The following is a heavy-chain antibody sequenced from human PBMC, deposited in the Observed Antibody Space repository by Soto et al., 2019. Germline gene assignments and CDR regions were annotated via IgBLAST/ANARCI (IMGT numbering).Heavy chain of an antibody. CDR1: GFTFSNYW. CDR3: AKDRSRYCSGGSCYSVRYFDL. CDR2: LDGEGSST. Sequence: PGGSLRLSCAASGFTFSNYWMYWVRQPPGKGLVWVSRLDGEGSSTYYADSVKGRFTISRDNSKNTLYLQINSLRAEDTAVYYCAKDRSRYCSGGSCYSVRYFDLWGRGTLVTVLL. V-gene: IGHV3-74*01. J-gene: IGHJ2*01. D-gene: IGHD2-15*01.